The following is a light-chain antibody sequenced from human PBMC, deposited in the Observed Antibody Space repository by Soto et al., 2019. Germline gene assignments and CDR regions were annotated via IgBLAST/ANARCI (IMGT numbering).Light chain of an antibody. CDR2: EGS. Sequence: QSALTQPASVSGSPGQSITISCTGTSSDVGSYNLVSWYQQHPGKAPKLMIYEGSKRPSGVSNRFSGSKSGNTASLTVSGLQAEDEAEYYCSSYAGTNRVFGTGTKLTVL. J-gene: IGLJ1*01. V-gene: IGLV2-14*02. CDR1: SSDVGSYNL. CDR3: SSYAGTNRV.